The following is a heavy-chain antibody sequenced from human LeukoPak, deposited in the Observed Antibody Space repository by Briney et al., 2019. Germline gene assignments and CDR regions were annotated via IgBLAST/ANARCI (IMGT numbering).Heavy chain of an antibody. J-gene: IGHJ3*02. CDR1: GGSISSSSYY. Sequence: KSSETLSLTCTVSGGSISSSSYYWGWIRQPPGKGLEWIGEINHSGSTNYNPSLRSRVTISVDTSKNQFSLKLSSVTAADTAVYYCARVNAVSSAGAFDIWGQGTMVTVSS. CDR2: INHSGST. CDR3: ARVNAVSSAGAFDI. D-gene: IGHD2-2*01. V-gene: IGHV4-39*07.